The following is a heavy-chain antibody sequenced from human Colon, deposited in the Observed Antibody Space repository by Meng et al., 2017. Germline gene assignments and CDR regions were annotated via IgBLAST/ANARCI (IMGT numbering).Heavy chain of an antibody. J-gene: IGHJ3*01. D-gene: IGHD1-26*01. CDR2: LYSGGIT. CDR1: GFTVSSNY. V-gene: IGHV3-53*01. Sequence: GGSLRLSCAASGFTVSSNYMSWFRQTPRTGLEWVSVLYSGGITYYAESVKGRFTISRDNSKNMLFLKMNSLRGEDTTVYYCARDSRYRGSLRAFDLWGQGTMVTVSS. CDR3: ARDSRYRGSLRAFDL.